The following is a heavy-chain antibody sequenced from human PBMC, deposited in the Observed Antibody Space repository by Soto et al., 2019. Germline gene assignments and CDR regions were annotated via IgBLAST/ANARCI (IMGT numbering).Heavy chain of an antibody. CDR2: ISAYNGNT. CDR3: ARGGYFDSSNYLAH. Sequence: GASVKVSCKASGYTFTSYGISWVRQAPGRGLEWMGWISAYNGNTNYAQKLQGRVTMTTDTSASTAYMELSSLRSEDTAVYYCARGGYFDSSNYLAHWGLGTLVTVSS. CDR1: GYTFTSYG. J-gene: IGHJ5*02. V-gene: IGHV1-18*01. D-gene: IGHD3-22*01.